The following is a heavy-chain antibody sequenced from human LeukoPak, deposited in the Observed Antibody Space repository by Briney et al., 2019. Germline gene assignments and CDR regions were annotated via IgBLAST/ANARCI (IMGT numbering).Heavy chain of an antibody. Sequence: GGSLRLSCEVSGFXFSDHYMSWIRQAPGKRLEWVSYISSGSTYTNYADSVEGRLTISRDNAKNSLYLQMNSLRAEDTAVYYCARGDYGGDYFDYWGQGTLVTVSS. V-gene: IGHV3-11*05. D-gene: IGHD4-23*01. CDR1: GFXFSDHY. CDR2: ISSGSTYT. CDR3: ARGDYGGDYFDY. J-gene: IGHJ4*02.